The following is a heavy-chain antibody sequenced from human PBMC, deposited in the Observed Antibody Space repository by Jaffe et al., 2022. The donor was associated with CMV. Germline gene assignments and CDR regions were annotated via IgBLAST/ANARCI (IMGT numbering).Heavy chain of an antibody. CDR2: IYTSGST. V-gene: IGHV4-4*07. D-gene: IGHD5-12*01. CDR1: GGSISSYY. CDR3: ARDKPRGYSGYDPGSRFDY. J-gene: IGHJ4*02. Sequence: QVQLQESGPGLVKPSETLSLTCTVSGGSISSYYWSWIRQPAGKGLEWIGRIYTSGSTNYNPSLKSRVTMSVDTSKNQFSLKLSSVTAADTAVYYCARDKPRGYSGYDPGSRFDYWGQGTLVTVSS.